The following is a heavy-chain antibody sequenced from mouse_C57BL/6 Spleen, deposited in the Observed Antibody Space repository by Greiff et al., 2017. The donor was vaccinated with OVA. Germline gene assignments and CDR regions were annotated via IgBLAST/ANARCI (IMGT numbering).Heavy chain of an antibody. V-gene: IGHV1-80*01. D-gene: IGHD2-2*01. CDR2: IYPGDGDT. J-gene: IGHJ4*01. Sequence: VQLQESGAELVKPGASVKISCKASGYAFSSYWMNWVKQRPGKGLEWIGQIYPGDGDTNYNGKFKGKATLTADKSYSTAYMQLSSLPSEYSAVYFCVRSGDGYDDYAMVYWGQGTSDTVSS. CDR1: GYAFSSYW. CDR3: VRSGDGYDDYAMVY.